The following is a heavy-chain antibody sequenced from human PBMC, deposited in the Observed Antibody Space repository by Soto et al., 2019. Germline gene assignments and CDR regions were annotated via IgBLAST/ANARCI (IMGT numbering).Heavy chain of an antibody. J-gene: IGHJ4*02. Sequence: EVQLVESGGGLVQPGGSLKLSCAASGFTFSGSAMHWVRRASGKGLEWLGRIRSKANSLATEYAASVKGRFTISRDDSKNTAYLQMNSLKTEDTAVYYCTGLEGYSVTTYDYWGQGTLVTVSS. CDR1: GFTFSGSA. D-gene: IGHD4-17*01. CDR3: TGLEGYSVTTYDY. V-gene: IGHV3-73*01. CDR2: IRSKANSLAT.